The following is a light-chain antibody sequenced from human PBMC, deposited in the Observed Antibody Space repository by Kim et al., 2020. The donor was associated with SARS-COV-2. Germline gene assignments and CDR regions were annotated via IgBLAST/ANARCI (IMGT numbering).Light chain of an antibody. Sequence: YGTLSCAVTTRDGVAYHYASGYQRPPGNAPKVMINEVGKRPAGVPDRFSGSKSGNTTSLTASGLQAEDEADYYCSSYAGNNKWVFGGGTQLTVL. J-gene: IGLJ3*02. CDR3: SSYAGNNKWV. CDR1: TRDGVAYHY. CDR2: EVG. V-gene: IGLV2-8*01.